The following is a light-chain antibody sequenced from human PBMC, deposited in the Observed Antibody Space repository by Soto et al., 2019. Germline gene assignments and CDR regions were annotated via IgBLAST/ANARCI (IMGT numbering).Light chain of an antibody. V-gene: IGKV3-11*01. J-gene: IGKJ3*01. CDR1: QNVSSY. CDR3: QQRSNWPAVT. Sequence: EIVLTQSPATLSLSPGERATLSCRASQNVSSYLAWYQQKPGQAPRLLIYDASNRATGIPARFSGSGSGTDFTLTISSLEPEDFAVYYCQQRSNWPAVTFGPGTKVDI. CDR2: DAS.